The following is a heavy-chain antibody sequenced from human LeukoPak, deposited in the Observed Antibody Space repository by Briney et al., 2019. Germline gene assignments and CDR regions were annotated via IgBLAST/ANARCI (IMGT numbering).Heavy chain of an antibody. D-gene: IGHD1-1*01. CDR1: GFSFDNYA. J-gene: IGHJ4*02. Sequence: QAGGSLRLSCAASGFSFDNYAMSWVRQTPGKGLEWVSAIGGSGSDTSYTDSVKGRFTISRDNSKSTLYLQMNSLRAEDTAVYYCAKASFTGRLYYFDYWGQGTLVTVSS. CDR2: IGGSGSDT. V-gene: IGHV3-23*01. CDR3: AKASFTGRLYYFDY.